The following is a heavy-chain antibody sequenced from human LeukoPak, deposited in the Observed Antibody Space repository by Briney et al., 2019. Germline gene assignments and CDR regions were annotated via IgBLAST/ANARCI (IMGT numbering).Heavy chain of an antibody. V-gene: IGHV3-23*01. CDR1: GFTFSSYA. D-gene: IGHD1-26*01. Sequence: GGSLRLSCAASGFTFSSYAMSWVRQAPGKGLEWVSAISGSGGSTYYADSVKGRFTISRDNSKNTLFLQMNSLRAEDTAVYYCAKDRNSYSGSYYGRGDYWGQGTLVTVSS. CDR2: ISGSGGST. CDR3: AKDRNSYSGSYYGRGDY. J-gene: IGHJ4*02.